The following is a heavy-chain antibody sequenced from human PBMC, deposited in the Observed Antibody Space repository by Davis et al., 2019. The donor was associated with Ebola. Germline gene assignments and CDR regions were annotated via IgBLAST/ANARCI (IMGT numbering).Heavy chain of an antibody. Sequence: PGGSLRLSCAASGFTFSSYAMHWVRQAPGKGLEWVAVISYDGSNKYYADSVKGRFTISRDNSKNTLYLQMNSLRAEDTAVYYCARDSLLEWLLPFQHWGQGTLVTVSS. V-gene: IGHV3-30-3*01. CDR1: GFTFSSYA. CDR3: ARDSLLEWLLPFQH. CDR2: ISYDGSNK. D-gene: IGHD3-3*01. J-gene: IGHJ1*01.